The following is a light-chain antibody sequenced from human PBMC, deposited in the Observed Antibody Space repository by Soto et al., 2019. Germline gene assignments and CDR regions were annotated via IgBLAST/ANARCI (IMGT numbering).Light chain of an antibody. Sequence: EIVLTQSPATLSLSPGERATLSCGASQGIGDTLAWYQHKPGQTPRLLIYDTSTRATGVPTRFSGSRSGAEFTLTINSLQSEDFAVYYCQPYNNWPLTLGGGTKVDIK. J-gene: IGKJ4*01. CDR2: DTS. CDR1: QGIGDT. V-gene: IGKV3-15*01. CDR3: QPYNNWPLT.